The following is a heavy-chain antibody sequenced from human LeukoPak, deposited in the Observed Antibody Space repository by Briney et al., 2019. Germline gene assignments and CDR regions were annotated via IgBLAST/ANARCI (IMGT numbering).Heavy chain of an antibody. Sequence: GGSLRLSCAGSGFTSGYSFRNQDMHWVRQTTGKGLEWVSTIGTASDPFYPDSVKGRFTISRENAKNFLYLQMNNLRAGDTGVYYCATGVRPPPYIDSWYFTLWGRGTLVTVSS. D-gene: IGHD7-27*01. CDR2: IGTASDP. J-gene: IGHJ2*01. CDR3: ATGVRPPPYIDSWYFTL. V-gene: IGHV3-13*05. CDR1: GFTSGYSFRNQD.